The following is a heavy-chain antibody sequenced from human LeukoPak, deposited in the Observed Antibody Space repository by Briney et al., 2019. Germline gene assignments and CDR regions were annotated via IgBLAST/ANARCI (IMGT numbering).Heavy chain of an antibody. Sequence: GGSLRLSCAASGFTFSSHGMSWVRQAPGKGLEWVSAISGSGGSTYYADSVKGRFTISRDNSKNTLYLQMNSLRAEDTAIYYCAKKYSTGLDPWGQGTLVTVSS. D-gene: IGHD1-26*01. CDR3: AKKYSTGLDP. CDR2: ISGSGGST. V-gene: IGHV3-23*01. J-gene: IGHJ5*02. CDR1: GFTFSSHG.